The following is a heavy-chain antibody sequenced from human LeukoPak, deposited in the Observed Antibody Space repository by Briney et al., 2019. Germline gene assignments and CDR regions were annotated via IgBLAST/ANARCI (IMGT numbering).Heavy chain of an antibody. V-gene: IGHV3-74*01. J-gene: IGHJ1*01. CDR3: ATGNYYDSRGYYTFGH. CDR1: GFTFSRYW. CDR2: INGDGSTT. Sequence: GGSLRLSCAASGFTFSRYWMHWVRQAPGKGLVWVSRINGDGSTTSYADSVKGGFTISRDNAKNTQYLQMNSLRAEDTAVYYCATGNYYDSRGYYTFGHWGQGTLVTVSS. D-gene: IGHD3-22*01.